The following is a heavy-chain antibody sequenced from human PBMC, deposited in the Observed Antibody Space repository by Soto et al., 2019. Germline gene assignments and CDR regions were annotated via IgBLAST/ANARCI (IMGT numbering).Heavy chain of an antibody. CDR2: INAGNGNT. Sequence: ASVKVSCKASGYTFTSYAMHRVRQAPGQRLEWMGWINAGNGNTKYSQKFQGRVTITRDTSASTAYMELSSLRSEDTAVYYCARDTAMPSYYYYGMDVWGQGTTVTVSS. CDR1: GYTFTSYA. D-gene: IGHD5-18*01. J-gene: IGHJ6*02. CDR3: ARDTAMPSYYYYGMDV. V-gene: IGHV1-3*01.